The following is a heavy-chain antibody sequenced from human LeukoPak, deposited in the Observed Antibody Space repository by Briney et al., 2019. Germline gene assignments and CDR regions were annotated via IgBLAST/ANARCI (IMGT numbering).Heavy chain of an antibody. CDR3: ASSITIFFDAFDI. J-gene: IGHJ3*02. CDR1: GGSFSGYY. Sequence: SETLSLTCAVYGGSFSGYYWSWIRQPPGKGLEWIGEINHSGSTNYNPSLKSRVTISVDTSKNQFSLKLSSVTAADTAVYYCASSITIFFDAFDIWGQGTMVTVSS. V-gene: IGHV4-34*01. D-gene: IGHD3-3*01. CDR2: INHSGST.